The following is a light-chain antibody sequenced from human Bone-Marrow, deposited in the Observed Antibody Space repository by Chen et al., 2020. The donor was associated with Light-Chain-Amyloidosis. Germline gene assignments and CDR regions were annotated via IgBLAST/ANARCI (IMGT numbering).Light chain of an antibody. Sequence: QSALTQPASVSGSPGQSITISCTGTSSDVGGYNYVSWYQQHPGKAPQLRIYDVSNRPSGVSYRFSGSKSGNTASLAISGVEAEDESYYYCSSYTSSSVVFGGGTKLTVL. V-gene: IGLV2-14*01. J-gene: IGLJ2*01. CDR2: DVS. CDR1: SSDVGGYNY. CDR3: SSYTSSSVV.